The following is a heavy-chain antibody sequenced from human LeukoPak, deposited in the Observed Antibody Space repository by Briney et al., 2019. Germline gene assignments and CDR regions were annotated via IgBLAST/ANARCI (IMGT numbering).Heavy chain of an antibody. J-gene: IGHJ4*02. CDR3: TRDIVWLQLKY. Sequence: PGGSLRLSCAASGFDFSNYWMVWVRQAPGKGLEWVASIGKDGSEKSYVDSVKGRFTISRDNARSSLFLQMSSLRLDDTAVYYCTRDIVWLQLKYWGQGALVTVSS. D-gene: IGHD5-24*01. V-gene: IGHV3-7*01. CDR2: IGKDGSEK. CDR1: GFDFSNYW.